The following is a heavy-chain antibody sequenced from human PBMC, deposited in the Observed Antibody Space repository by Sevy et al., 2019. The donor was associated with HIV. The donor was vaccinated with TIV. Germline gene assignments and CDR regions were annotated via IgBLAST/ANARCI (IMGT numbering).Heavy chain of an antibody. Sequence: SETLSLTCAVYGGSFSGYYWSWIRQPPGKGLEWIGEINHSGSTNYNPSLKSRVTISVDTSKNQFSLKLSSVTAADTAVYYCAGGLLGIAAAGAMYVWFDPWGQGTLVTVSS. CDR3: AGGLLGIAAAGAMYVWFDP. CDR1: GGSFSGYY. CDR2: INHSGST. J-gene: IGHJ5*02. V-gene: IGHV4-34*01. D-gene: IGHD6-13*01.